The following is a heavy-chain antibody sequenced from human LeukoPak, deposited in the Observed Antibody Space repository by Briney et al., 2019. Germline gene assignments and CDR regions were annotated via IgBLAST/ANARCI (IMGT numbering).Heavy chain of an antibody. D-gene: IGHD3-10*01. J-gene: IGHJ4*02. CDR3: ARAAMVRGVIMDYYFDY. V-gene: IGHV3-30*04. CDR1: GFTFSSYA. Sequence: GRSLRLSCAASGFTFSSYAMHWVRQAPGKGLEWVAVTSYDGSNKYYADSVKGRFTISRDNSKNTLYLQMNSLRAEDTAVYYCARAAMVRGVIMDYYFDYWGQGTLVTVSS. CDR2: TSYDGSNK.